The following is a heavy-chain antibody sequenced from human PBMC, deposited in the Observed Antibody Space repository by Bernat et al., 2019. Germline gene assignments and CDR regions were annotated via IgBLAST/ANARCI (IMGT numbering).Heavy chain of an antibody. CDR3: ARGYGSGARDAFDI. J-gene: IGHJ3*02. D-gene: IGHD3-10*01. V-gene: IGHV3-33*01. CDR1: GFTFSSYA. CDR2: IWYDGSDK. Sequence: QVQLVESGRGVVQPGRSLGLSCAASGFTFSSYAIHWVRQAPGKGLEWVAVIWYDGSDKQFADSVKGRFTMSRDNSKNTLSLQMNGLRAEDTAVYYCARGYGSGARDAFDICGSGIMVTLCS.